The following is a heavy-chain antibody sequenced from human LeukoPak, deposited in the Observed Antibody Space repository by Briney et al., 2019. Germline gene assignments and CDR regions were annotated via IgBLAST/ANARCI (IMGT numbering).Heavy chain of an antibody. CDR1: GGSISSYY. CDR3: ARGFPTQNYNDSSGYFPPCYYFDY. V-gene: IGHV4-59*01. D-gene: IGHD3-22*01. J-gene: IGHJ4*02. Sequence: ASETLSLTCTVSGGSISSYYWSWIRQPPGKGLEWIGYIYYSGSTNYNPSLKSRVTISVDTSKNQFSLKLSSVTAADTAVYYCARGFPTQNYNDSSGYFPPCYYFDYWGQGTLVALSS. CDR2: IYYSGST.